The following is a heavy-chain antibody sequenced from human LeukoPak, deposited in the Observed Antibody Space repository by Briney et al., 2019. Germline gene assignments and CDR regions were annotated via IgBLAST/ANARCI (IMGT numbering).Heavy chain of an antibody. D-gene: IGHD2-21*02. CDR1: GFTFSSYG. J-gene: IGHJ4*02. CDR3: AKNYCGGDCYSSYYFDY. CDR2: ISYDGSNK. Sequence: PGGSLRLSCAASGFTFSSYGMHWVRQAPGKGLEWVAVISYDGSNKYYADSVKGRFTISRDNSKNTLYLQMNSLRAEDTAVYYCAKNYCGGDCYSSYYFDYWGQGTLVTVSS. V-gene: IGHV3-30*18.